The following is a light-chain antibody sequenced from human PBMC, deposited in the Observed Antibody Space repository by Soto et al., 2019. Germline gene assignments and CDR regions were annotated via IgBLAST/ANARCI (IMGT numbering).Light chain of an antibody. V-gene: IGKV3-20*01. CDR1: QSITGSY. Sequence: ENVLTQSPGTLSLSPGERATVSYRTSQSITGSYLAWYQQTPGQAPRLLIYGASSRATGVPYRFSRSGSGTDFALTISRLEPEDFAVYYCQQYYSIPLTFGGGTKVDIK. CDR2: GAS. J-gene: IGKJ4*01. CDR3: QQYYSIPLT.